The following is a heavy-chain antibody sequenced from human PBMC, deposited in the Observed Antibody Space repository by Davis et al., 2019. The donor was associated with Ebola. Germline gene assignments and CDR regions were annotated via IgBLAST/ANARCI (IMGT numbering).Heavy chain of an antibody. V-gene: IGHV3-66*01. CDR1: GFTVSSSY. Sequence: PGGSLRLSCTVSGFTVSSSYMSWVRQAPGEGLEWVSGIYSGGSTYYADSVKGRFTISRDNSKNTLYLQMNSLRAEDTAVYYCASTSGYSYGYDPLVWGQGTLVTVSS. D-gene: IGHD5-18*01. CDR2: IYSGGST. J-gene: IGHJ4*02. CDR3: ASTSGYSYGYDPLV.